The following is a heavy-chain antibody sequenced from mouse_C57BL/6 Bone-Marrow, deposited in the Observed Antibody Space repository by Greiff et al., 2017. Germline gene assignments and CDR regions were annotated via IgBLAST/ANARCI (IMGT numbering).Heavy chain of an antibody. CDR2: IDPEDGET. CDR1: GFNIKDYY. D-gene: IGHD2-3*01. CDR3: ARIYDGYWDY. J-gene: IGHJ2*01. V-gene: IGHV14-2*01. Sequence: DVKLQESGAELVKPGASVKLSCTASGFNIKDYYMHWVKQRTEQGLEWIGRIDPEDGETKYDPKFQGKATITADTSSNTAYLQLSSLTSEDTAVYYCARIYDGYWDYWGQGTTLTVSS.